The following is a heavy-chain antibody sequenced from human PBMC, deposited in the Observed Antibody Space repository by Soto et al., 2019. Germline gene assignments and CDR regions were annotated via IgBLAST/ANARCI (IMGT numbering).Heavy chain of an antibody. CDR2: IYYSGST. D-gene: IGHD5-12*01. Sequence: SETLSLTCTVSGDSIRRTTYYWGWIRQPPGKGLEWIGSIYYSGSTKYNPSLKSRVSMSVDTSKNQFSLRLISVTAADTAKYFCAREGNLGRWLQPLDFWGQGTLVTVSS. V-gene: IGHV4-39*07. CDR1: GDSIRRTTYY. CDR3: AREGNLGRWLQPLDF. J-gene: IGHJ4*02.